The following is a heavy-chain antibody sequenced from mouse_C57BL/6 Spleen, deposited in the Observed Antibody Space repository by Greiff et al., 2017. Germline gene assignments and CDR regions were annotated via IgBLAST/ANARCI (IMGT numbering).Heavy chain of an antibody. CDR3: AGRWDGYYEAYAMDY. J-gene: IGHJ4*01. D-gene: IGHD2-3*01. V-gene: IGHV5-17*01. Sequence: DVHLVESGGGLVKPGGSLKLSCAASGFTFSDYGMHWVRQAPEKGMEWVAYISSGSSTIYYADTVKGRFTISRDNAKNTLFLQMTSLRSEDTAMYYCAGRWDGYYEAYAMDYWGQGTSVTVSS. CDR2: ISSGSSTI. CDR1: GFTFSDYG.